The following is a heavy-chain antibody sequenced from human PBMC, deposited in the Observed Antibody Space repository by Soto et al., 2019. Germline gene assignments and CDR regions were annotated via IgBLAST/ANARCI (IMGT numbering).Heavy chain of an antibody. CDR1: GYTFTGYY. D-gene: IGHD6-13*01. J-gene: IGHJ4*02. V-gene: IGHV1-2*02. CDR3: SRAPYSSSWYY. CDR2: INPNSGGT. Sequence: QVQLVQSGAEVKKPGASVKVSCKASGYTFTGYYMHWVRQPPVQGPEWMGWINPNSGGTNYAQKLQGRVTMTRGTSICTAYMELSRLRSDDTAVYYCSRAPYSSSWYYWGQGTLVTVSS.